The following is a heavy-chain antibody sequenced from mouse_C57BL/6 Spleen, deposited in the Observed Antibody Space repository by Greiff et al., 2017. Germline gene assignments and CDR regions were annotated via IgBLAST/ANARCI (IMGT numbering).Heavy chain of an antibody. CDR2: IDPSDSET. J-gene: IGHJ2*01. CDR3: ARSMGYYGSSLYYFDY. V-gene: IGHV1-52*01. D-gene: IGHD1-1*01. Sequence: QVQLQQPGAELVRPGSSVKLSCKASGYTFTSYWMHWVKQRPIQGLEWIGNIDPSDSETHYNQKFKDKATLTVDKSSSTAYMQLSSLTSEDSAVYYCARSMGYYGSSLYYFDYWGQGTTLTVSS. CDR1: GYTFTSYW.